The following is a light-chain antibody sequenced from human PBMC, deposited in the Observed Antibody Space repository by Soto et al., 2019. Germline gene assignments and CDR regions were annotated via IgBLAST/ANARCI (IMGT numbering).Light chain of an antibody. CDR2: AAS. CDR1: QGLSSY. Sequence: IQLNQSPSSLSASVGDRVTITCRASQGLSSYLAWYQQKPGKAPKLLIYAASTLHSGVPSRFSGSESGTDFTLTISSLQPEDFGTYYCQQVNNYPLTFGGGTKVEIK. V-gene: IGKV1-9*01. J-gene: IGKJ4*01. CDR3: QQVNNYPLT.